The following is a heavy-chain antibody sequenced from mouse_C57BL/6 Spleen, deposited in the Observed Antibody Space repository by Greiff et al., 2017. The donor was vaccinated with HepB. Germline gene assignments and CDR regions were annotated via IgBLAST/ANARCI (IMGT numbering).Heavy chain of an antibody. CDR3: ARGRSGRGYAMDY. Sequence: EVQLVESGGGLVKPGGSLKLSCAASGFTFSDYGMHWVRRAPEKGLEWVAYISSGSSTIYYADTVKGRFTISRDNAKNTLFLQMTSLRSEDTALYYCARGRSGRGYAMDYWGQGTSVTVSS. CDR2: ISSGSSTI. V-gene: IGHV5-17*01. J-gene: IGHJ4*01. CDR1: GFTFSDYG. D-gene: IGHD3-2*02.